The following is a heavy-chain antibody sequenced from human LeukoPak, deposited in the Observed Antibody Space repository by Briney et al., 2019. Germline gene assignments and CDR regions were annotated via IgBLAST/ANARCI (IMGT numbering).Heavy chain of an antibody. V-gene: IGHV4-39*07. CDR2: IYYSGST. CDR3: ARGLSPFVVVVPAATHNWFDP. D-gene: IGHD2-2*01. CDR1: GGSISSSSYY. Sequence: SETLSLTCTVSGGSISSSSYYWGWIRQPPGKGLEWIGSIYYSGSTNYNPSLKSRVTISVDTSKNQFSLKLSSVTAADTAVYYCARGLSPFVVVVPAATHNWFDPWGQGTLVTVSS. J-gene: IGHJ5*02.